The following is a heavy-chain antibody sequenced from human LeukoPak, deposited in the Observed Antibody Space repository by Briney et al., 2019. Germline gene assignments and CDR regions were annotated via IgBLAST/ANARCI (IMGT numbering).Heavy chain of an antibody. Sequence: PSETLSLTCSVSGGSISRSIHHWGWIRQPPGKGLEWIGSIYYFGNTDFNPSLSNRVTISVDTSKNHFSLKLTSVTAADTAVYYCARALAPTVAGPLDCWGQGILVLVSS. CDR1: GGSISRSIHH. D-gene: IGHD6-19*01. V-gene: IGHV4-39*07. CDR3: ARALAPTVAGPLDC. CDR2: IYYFGNT. J-gene: IGHJ4*02.